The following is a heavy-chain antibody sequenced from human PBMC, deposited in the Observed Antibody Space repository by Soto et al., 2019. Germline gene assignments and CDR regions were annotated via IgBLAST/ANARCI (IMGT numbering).Heavy chain of an antibody. V-gene: IGHV3-73*02. J-gene: IGHJ4*02. D-gene: IGHD2-15*01. CDR3: ASQACSGDSGQRTN. Sequence: EVQLVESGGGLVQPGGSLNLSCAASGFTFSGAVMHWVRQASGKGLECVGRIGRQANSYATTYAASVKGRFSISRDDSVNTAYLQMNSLQTEDTAVYYCASQACSGDSGQRTNWGQGSLVTVSS. CDR1: GFTFSGAV. CDR2: IGRQANSYAT.